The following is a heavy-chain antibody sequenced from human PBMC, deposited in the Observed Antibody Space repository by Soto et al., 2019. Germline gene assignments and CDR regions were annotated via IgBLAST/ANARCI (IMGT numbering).Heavy chain of an antibody. CDR2: IIPIFGTA. D-gene: IGHD3-3*01. V-gene: IGHV1-69*13. J-gene: IGHJ6*02. CDR3: ARGIDPVRFLEWLSPTDYYGMDV. CDR1: GGTFSSYA. Sequence: ASVKVSCKASGGTFSSYAISWVQQAPGQGLEWMGGIIPIFGTANYTQKFQGRVTITADESTSTAYMELSSLRSEDTAVYYCARGIDPVRFLEWLSPTDYYGMDVWGQGTTVTVSS.